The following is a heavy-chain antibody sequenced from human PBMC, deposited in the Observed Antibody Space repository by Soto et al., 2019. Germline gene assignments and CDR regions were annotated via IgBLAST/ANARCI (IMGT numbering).Heavy chain of an antibody. D-gene: IGHD6-25*01. Sequence: VLLVESGGGLVQPGGSLRLSCAVSGFNFGNYAMHWVRQAPGKCMEWVAAVNWNSDKVAYAGSVLGRFTIFRDSAKNSLHLQMNDLTTEDTAFYYCAKDKGGTPYYIDSWGQGILVTVSS. CDR1: GFNFGNYA. CDR3: AKDKGGTPYYIDS. CDR2: VNWNSDKV. J-gene: IGHJ4*02. V-gene: IGHV3-9*01.